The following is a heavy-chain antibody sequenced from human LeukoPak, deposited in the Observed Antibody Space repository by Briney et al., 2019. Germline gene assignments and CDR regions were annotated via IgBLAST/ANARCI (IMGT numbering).Heavy chain of an antibody. CDR1: GFTFSSYN. Sequence: PGRSLRLSCTASGFTFSSYNMNWVRQAPGKGLGRGSLISSSSTYLSYADSVKGRCTISRDNAKNSLYLQMNSLTAEDTAIYYWARGGYGDYRHDYWGQGTLVTVSS. CDR2: ISSSSTYL. D-gene: IGHD4-17*01. J-gene: IGHJ4*02. CDR3: ARGGYGDYRHDY. V-gene: IGHV3-21*01.